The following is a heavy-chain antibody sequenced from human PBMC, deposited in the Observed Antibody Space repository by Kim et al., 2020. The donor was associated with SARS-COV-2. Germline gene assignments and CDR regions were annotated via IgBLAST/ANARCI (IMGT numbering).Heavy chain of an antibody. V-gene: IGHV3-21*01. CDR2: ISSSSSYI. Sequence: GGSLRLSCAASGFTFSSYSMNWVRQAPGKGLEWVSSISSSSSYIYYADSVKGRFTISRDNAKNSLYLQMNSLRAEDTAVYYCARETITGTTSADYFDYWGQGTLVTVSS. CDR1: GFTFSSYS. CDR3: ARETITGTTSADYFDY. J-gene: IGHJ4*02. D-gene: IGHD1-20*01.